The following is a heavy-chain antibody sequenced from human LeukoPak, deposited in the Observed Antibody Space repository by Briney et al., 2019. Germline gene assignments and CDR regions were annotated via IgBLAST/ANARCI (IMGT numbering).Heavy chain of an antibody. CDR1: GFTFNRYE. Sequence: PGGSLRLSCAASGFTFNRYEMNWVRQAPGKGLEWVSYISSSGSTIYYADSVKGRFIISRDNAKNSLYLQMNSLRAEDTAAYYCARGGVLGKQWLVPVFDYFDYWGQGTLVTVSS. J-gene: IGHJ4*02. V-gene: IGHV3-48*03. D-gene: IGHD6-19*01. CDR3: ARGGVLGKQWLVPVFDYFDY. CDR2: ISSSGSTI.